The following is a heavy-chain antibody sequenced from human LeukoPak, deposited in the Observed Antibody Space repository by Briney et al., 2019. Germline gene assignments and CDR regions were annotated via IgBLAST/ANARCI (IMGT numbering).Heavy chain of an antibody. CDR3: ARPLAVAVYDY. Sequence: SETLSLTCTVSGGSISSSSYYWGWIRQPPWKGLEWIGSIYYSGSTYYNPSLKSRVTISVDTSKNQFSLKLSSVTAADTAVYYCARPLAVAVYDYWGQGTLVTVSS. CDR1: GGSISSSSYY. V-gene: IGHV4-39*01. J-gene: IGHJ4*02. D-gene: IGHD6-19*01. CDR2: IYYSGST.